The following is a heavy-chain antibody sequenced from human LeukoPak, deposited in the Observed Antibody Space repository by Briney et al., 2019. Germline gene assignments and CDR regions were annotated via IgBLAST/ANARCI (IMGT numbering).Heavy chain of an antibody. J-gene: IGHJ5*02. CDR2: IYHSGTT. CDR1: GYSISSGYY. Sequence: SETLSLTCNVSGYSISSGYYWGWIRQPPGKGLEWIGSIYHSGTTYKNPSLKSRVTISVDTSKNQFTLSLSSVTASDTAVYYCARLTVGALISFDPWGQGTLVSVSS. CDR3: ARLTVGALISFDP. D-gene: IGHD1-26*01. V-gene: IGHV4-38-2*02.